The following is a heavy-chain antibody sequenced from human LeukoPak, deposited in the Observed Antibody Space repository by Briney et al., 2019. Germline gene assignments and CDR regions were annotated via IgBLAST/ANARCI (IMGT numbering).Heavy chain of an antibody. Sequence: SETLTLTCTVSGGSISSSSYYWGWIRQPPGKGLEWIGSIYYSGSTYYNPSLKSRVTISVDTSKNQFSLKLSSVTAADTAVYYCARRGYGSGTLFDYWGQGTLVTVSS. CDR3: ARRGYGSGTLFDY. CDR2: IYYSGST. V-gene: IGHV4-39*01. CDR1: GGSISSSSYY. D-gene: IGHD3-10*01. J-gene: IGHJ4*02.